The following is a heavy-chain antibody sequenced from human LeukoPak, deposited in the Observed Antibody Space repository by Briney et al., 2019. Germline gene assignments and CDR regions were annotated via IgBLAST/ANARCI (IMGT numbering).Heavy chain of an antibody. Sequence: GGSLRLSCAASGFTFSDYAMSWVRQAPGKGLEWVSAISGSGARVYYPDSVKGRFTISRDNSKNTLYLQMNSLRAEDTAVYYCAKDRGKSHIAAAITRDWGQGTLVTVSS. J-gene: IGHJ4*02. CDR2: ISGSGARV. CDR3: AKDRGKSHIAAAITRD. D-gene: IGHD6-25*01. V-gene: IGHV3-23*01. CDR1: GFTFSDYA.